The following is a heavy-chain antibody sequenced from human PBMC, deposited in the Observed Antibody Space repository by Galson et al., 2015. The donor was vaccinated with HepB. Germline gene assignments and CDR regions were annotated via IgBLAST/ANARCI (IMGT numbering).Heavy chain of an antibody. CDR1: GYSFTSYW. V-gene: IGHV5-51*03. CDR3: ASCRTSCYVDEAFDI. D-gene: IGHD2-2*01. Sequence: QSGAEVKKPGESLKISCKGSGYSFTSYWIGWVRQMPGKGLEWMGIIYPGDSDTRYSPSFQGQVTISADKSISTAYLQWSSLKASDTAMYYCASCRTSCYVDEAFDIWGQGTMVTVSS. J-gene: IGHJ3*02. CDR2: IYPGDSDT.